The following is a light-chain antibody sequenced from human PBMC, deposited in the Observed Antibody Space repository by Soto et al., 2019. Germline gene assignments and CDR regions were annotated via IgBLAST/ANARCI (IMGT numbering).Light chain of an antibody. J-gene: IGLJ1*01. V-gene: IGLV2-14*03. CDR1: SSDVGAYNY. Sequence: QSVLTQPASVSGSPGQSITISCTGTSSDVGAYNYVSWYQQHPGKVPKLMIYDVSDRPSGVSNRFSGSKSGNTASLTISGLQAEDEDDYYCSSFTRSNSDVFGTGTKVTVL. CDR3: SSFTRSNSDV. CDR2: DVS.